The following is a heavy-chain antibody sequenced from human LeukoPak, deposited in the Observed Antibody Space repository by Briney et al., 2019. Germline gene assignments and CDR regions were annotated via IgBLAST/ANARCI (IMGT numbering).Heavy chain of an antibody. Sequence: GGSLRLSCAASGFTFSNNGMHWVRQTPGKGLEWVAFTRYDESKTFYGDSVRGRFTISRDNSKNTLYLQMNSLTTDDSAVYYCAKARYSGSPALDFWGQGSLVTVSS. CDR1: GFTFSNNG. D-gene: IGHD1-26*01. CDR3: AKARYSGSPALDF. CDR2: TRYDESKT. J-gene: IGHJ4*02. V-gene: IGHV3-30*02.